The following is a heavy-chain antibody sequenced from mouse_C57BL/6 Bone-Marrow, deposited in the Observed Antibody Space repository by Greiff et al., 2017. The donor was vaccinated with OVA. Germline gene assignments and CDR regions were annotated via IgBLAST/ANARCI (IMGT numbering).Heavy chain of an antibody. CDR2: IDPEDGET. CDR1: GFNIKDYY. Sequence: VHVKQSGAELVKPGASVKLSCTASGFNIKDYYMHWVKQRTEQGLEWIGRIDPEDGETKYAPKFQGKATITAETSSNTAYLQLSSLTSEDTAVYYCARCRWFYPGYFDYWGQGTTLTVSS. CDR3: ARCRWFYPGYFDY. J-gene: IGHJ2*01. D-gene: IGHD2-3*01. V-gene: IGHV14-2*01.